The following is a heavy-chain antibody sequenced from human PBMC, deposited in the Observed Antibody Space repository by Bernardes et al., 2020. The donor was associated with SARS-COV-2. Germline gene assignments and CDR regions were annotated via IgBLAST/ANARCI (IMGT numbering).Heavy chain of an antibody. D-gene: IGHD2-8*01. V-gene: IGHV4-39*01. CDR3: ARSTFNIVLMVYAAAPNWFDP. Sequence: SETLSLTCTVSGGSISSSSYYWGWIRQPPGKGLEWIGSIYYSGSTYYNPSLKSRVTISVDTSKNQFSLKLSPVTAADTAVYYCARSTFNIVLMVYAAAPNWFDPWGQGTLVT. CDR2: IYYSGST. J-gene: IGHJ5*02. CDR1: GGSISSSSYY.